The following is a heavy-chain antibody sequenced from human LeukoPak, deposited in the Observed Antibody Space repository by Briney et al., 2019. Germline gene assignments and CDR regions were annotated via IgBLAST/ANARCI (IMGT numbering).Heavy chain of an antibody. Sequence: SETLSLTCAVSGYSISSGYYWGWIRQPPGKGLEWIGSIYHSGSTYYNPSLKSRVTISVDTSKNQFSLKLSSVTAADTAVYYCARARLLTYCSGGSCYSGPGSWFDPWGQGTLVTVSS. V-gene: IGHV4-38-2*01. J-gene: IGHJ5*02. D-gene: IGHD2-15*01. CDR2: IYHSGST. CDR3: ARARLLTYCSGGSCYSGPGSWFDP. CDR1: GYSISSGYY.